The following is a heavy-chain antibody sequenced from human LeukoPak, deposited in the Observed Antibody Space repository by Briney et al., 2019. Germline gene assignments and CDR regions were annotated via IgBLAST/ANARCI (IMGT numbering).Heavy chain of an antibody. CDR2: IWNNGNNR. J-gene: IGHJ4*02. D-gene: IGHD1-26*01. CDR1: EFRFSDCW. V-gene: IGHV3-33*08. Sequence: GGSLRLSCVVSEFRFSDCWMSWVRQAPGKGLEWVAVIWNNGNNRYADSVRGRFTISRDDSKNTLYLQMDSLRAEDTAVYYCARDSVGVPTDFDYWGQGTLVTVSS. CDR3: ARDSVGVPTDFDY.